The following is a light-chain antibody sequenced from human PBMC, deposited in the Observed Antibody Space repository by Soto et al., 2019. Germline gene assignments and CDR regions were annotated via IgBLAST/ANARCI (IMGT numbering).Light chain of an antibody. CDR2: DSS. Sequence: IRLSQSASRLSRKLGDRVPIPCRASQSISTWLAWYQQKPGRAPKLLIYDSSSLESGVPSRFSGSGSGTEFTLTISSLQTDDFSTYYCQQYHSYWTFGQGTKVDI. J-gene: IGKJ1*01. CDR1: QSISTW. V-gene: IGKV1-5*01. CDR3: QQYHSYWT.